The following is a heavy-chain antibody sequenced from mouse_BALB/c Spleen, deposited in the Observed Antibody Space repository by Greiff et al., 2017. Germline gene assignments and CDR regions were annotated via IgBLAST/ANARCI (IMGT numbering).Heavy chain of an antibody. CDR2: ISSGGSYT. Sequence: EVMLVESGGGLVQPGGSLKLSCAASGFTFSSYGMSWVRQTPDKRLEWVATISSGGSYTYYPDSVKGRFTISRDNAKNTLYLQMSSLKSEDTAMYYCARQGYDGGYFDYWGQGTTLTVSS. J-gene: IGHJ2*01. V-gene: IGHV5-6*03. D-gene: IGHD2-2*01. CDR1: GFTFSSYG. CDR3: ARQGYDGGYFDY.